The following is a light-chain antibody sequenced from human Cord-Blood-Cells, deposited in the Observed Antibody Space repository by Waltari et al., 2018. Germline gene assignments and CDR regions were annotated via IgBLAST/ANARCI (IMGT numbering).Light chain of an antibody. Sequence: EIVLTQSPGTLSLSPGERATLSCRASQSVSSSYLAWYQQKPGQAPRLLIYGASSRATGIPDRFSGSESGTDFTLTISRLEPEEFAVYYCQQYGSSSLTCGGGTKVEIK. J-gene: IGKJ4*01. CDR2: GAS. CDR3: QQYGSSSLT. CDR1: QSVSSSY. V-gene: IGKV3-20*01.